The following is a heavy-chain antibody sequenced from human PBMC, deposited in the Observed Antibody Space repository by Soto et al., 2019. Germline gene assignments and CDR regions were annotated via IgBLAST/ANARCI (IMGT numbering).Heavy chain of an antibody. V-gene: IGHV1-18*01. CDR2: ISAYNGNT. Sequence: ASVKVSCKASGYTFTSYGISWVRQAPGQGLEWMGWISAYNGNTNYAQKLQGRVTMTTDTSTSTAYMELRSLRSDDTAVYYCARGMVRGVIITSTPENFDYWGQGTLVTVSS. CDR3: ARGMVRGVIITSTPENFDY. D-gene: IGHD3-10*01. CDR1: GYTFTSYG. J-gene: IGHJ4*02.